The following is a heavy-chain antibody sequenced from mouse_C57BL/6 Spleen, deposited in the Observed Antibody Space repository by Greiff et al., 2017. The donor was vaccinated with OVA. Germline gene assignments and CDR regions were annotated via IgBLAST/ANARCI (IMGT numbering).Heavy chain of an antibody. Sequence: EVKLVESGGGLVQPGGSLKLSCAASGFTFSDYYMYWVRQTPEKRLEWVAYISNGGGSTYYPDTVKGRFTISRNNAKNTLYLQMRLLKSEDTAMYYCARKGYYYGSNLYWYFDVWGTGTTVTVSS. D-gene: IGHD1-1*01. J-gene: IGHJ1*03. CDR1: GFTFSDYY. CDR2: ISNGGGST. V-gene: IGHV5-12*01. CDR3: ARKGYYYGSNLYWYFDV.